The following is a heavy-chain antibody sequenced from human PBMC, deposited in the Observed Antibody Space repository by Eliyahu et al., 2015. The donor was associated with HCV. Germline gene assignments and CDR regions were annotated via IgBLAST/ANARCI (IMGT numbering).Heavy chain of an antibody. CDR2: IYTSGST. J-gene: IGHJ5*01. D-gene: IGHD3-22*01. CDR1: GGSISSDSFY. Sequence: QVQLQESGPGLVKPSQTLSLTCTVSGGSISSDSFYWHWIRQPAGEALEWIGRIYTSGSTKYNPSLKSRVTISVDTSKNQFSLKLTSVTAADTAVYYCARVPGYDSYWYDFWGQGTLVTVSS. V-gene: IGHV4-61*02. CDR3: ARVPGYDSYWYDF.